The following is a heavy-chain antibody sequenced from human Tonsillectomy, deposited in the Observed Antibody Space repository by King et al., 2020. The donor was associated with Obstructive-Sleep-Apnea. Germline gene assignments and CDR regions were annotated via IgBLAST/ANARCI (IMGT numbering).Heavy chain of an antibody. CDR2: IYYSGST. V-gene: IGHV4-59*08. J-gene: IGHJ4*02. D-gene: IGHD5-12*01. CDR1: GGSISSYY. Sequence: VQLQESGPGLVKPSETLSLTCTVSGGSISSYYWSWIRQPPGKGLEWIGYIYYSGSTNYNPSLKSRVTISVDTSKNQFSLKLSSVTAADTAVYYCARQGYSGYLSFDYWGQGTLVTVSS. CDR3: ARQGYSGYLSFDY.